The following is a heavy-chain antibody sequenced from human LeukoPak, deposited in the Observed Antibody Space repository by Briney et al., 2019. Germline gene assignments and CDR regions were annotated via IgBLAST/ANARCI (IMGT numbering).Heavy chain of an antibody. CDR3: AKDRGWSSWDAFDY. CDR1: GFTFNNYA. D-gene: IGHD6-13*01. Sequence: GGSLRLSCAASGFTFNNYAMSWVRQAPGKGMEWVSGISGSGTGTYYADSVKGRFTISRDNSKNTLYLQMNSLRAEDTAVYYCAKDRGWSSWDAFDYWGQGTLVTVSS. V-gene: IGHV3-23*01. J-gene: IGHJ4*02. CDR2: ISGSGTGT.